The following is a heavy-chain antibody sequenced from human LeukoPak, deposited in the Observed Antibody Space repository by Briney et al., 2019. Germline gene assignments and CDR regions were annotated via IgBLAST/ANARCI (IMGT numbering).Heavy chain of an antibody. CDR3: AAEYSSSGFDP. D-gene: IGHD6-6*01. V-gene: IGHV4-31*03. J-gene: IGHJ5*02. CDR1: GGSISSGGYY. Sequence: SETLSLTCTVSGGSISSGGYYWSWIRQHPGKGLEWIGYIYYSGSTYYNPSLKSRVTISVDTSKNQFSLKLSSVTAADTDVYYCAAEYSSSGFDPWGQGTLVTVSS. CDR2: IYYSGST.